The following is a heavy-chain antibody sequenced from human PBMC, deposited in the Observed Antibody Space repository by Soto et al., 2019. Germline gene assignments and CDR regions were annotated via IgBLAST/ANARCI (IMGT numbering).Heavy chain of an antibody. CDR1: SYTFISYA. CDR2: FDPEDGET. Sequence: ASVKVSCKASSYTFISYAVTCVRQAPGQGLEWMGGFDPEDGETIYAQKFQGRVTMTEDTSTDTAYMELSSLRSEDTAVYYCLNSGYDYVYWGQGTLVTVSS. D-gene: IGHD5-12*01. V-gene: IGHV1-24*01. J-gene: IGHJ4*02. CDR3: LNSGYDYVY.